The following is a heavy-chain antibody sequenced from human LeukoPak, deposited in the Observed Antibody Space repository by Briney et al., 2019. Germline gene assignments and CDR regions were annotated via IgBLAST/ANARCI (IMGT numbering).Heavy chain of an antibody. CDR3: ASTHYDYVWGSYRFDY. J-gene: IGHJ4*02. Sequence: PSETLSLTCTVSGGSISSSSYYWGWIRQPPGKGLEWIGSIYYSGSTYYNPSLKSRVTISVDTSKNQFSLKLSSVTAADTAVYYCASTHYDYVWGSYRFDYWGQGTLVTVSS. CDR2: IYYSGST. CDR1: GGSISSSSYY. D-gene: IGHD3-16*02. V-gene: IGHV4-39*07.